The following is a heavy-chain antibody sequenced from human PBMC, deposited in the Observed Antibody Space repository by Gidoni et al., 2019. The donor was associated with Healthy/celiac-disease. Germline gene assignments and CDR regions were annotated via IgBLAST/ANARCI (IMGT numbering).Heavy chain of an antibody. D-gene: IGHD1-26*01. Sequence: QVQLVESGGGVVQPGRSLRLSCAASGFTFSSYGMHWVRQAPGKGLEWVAVISYEGSNKYDAESVKGRFTISRDNSKNTLDLQMNSLRAEDTAVYYCAKEEGGSFDYWGQGTLVTVSS. CDR1: GFTFSSYG. CDR3: AKEEGGSFDY. V-gene: IGHV3-30*18. J-gene: IGHJ4*02. CDR2: ISYEGSNK.